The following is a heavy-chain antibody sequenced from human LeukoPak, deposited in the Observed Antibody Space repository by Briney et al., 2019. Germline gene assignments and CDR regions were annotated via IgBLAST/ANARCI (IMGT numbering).Heavy chain of an antibody. Sequence: SETLSLTCTVSGGSISSYYWSWIRQPPGKGLEWIGYIYTSGSTNYNPSLKSRVTISVDTSKNQFSLKLSSVTAADTAVYYCARLDTYCSSTSCYKHFDYWGQGTLVAVSS. D-gene: IGHD2-2*02. J-gene: IGHJ4*02. V-gene: IGHV4-4*09. CDR2: IYTSGST. CDR3: ARLDTYCSSTSCYKHFDY. CDR1: GGSISSYY.